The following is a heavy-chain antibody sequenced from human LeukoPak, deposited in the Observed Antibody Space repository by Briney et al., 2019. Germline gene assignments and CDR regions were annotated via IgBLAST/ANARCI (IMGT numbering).Heavy chain of an antibody. J-gene: IGHJ6*03. CDR3: AKLPYSSSWSLYYYYMDV. D-gene: IGHD6-13*01. CDR2: ISGSGGST. Sequence: GGSLRLSCAASGFTFSSYAMSWVRQAPGKGLEWLSAISGSGGSTYYADSVKGRFTISRDNSKNTLYLQMNSLRAEDTAVYYCAKLPYSSSWSLYYYYMDVWGKGTTVTVSS. V-gene: IGHV3-23*01. CDR1: GFTFSSYA.